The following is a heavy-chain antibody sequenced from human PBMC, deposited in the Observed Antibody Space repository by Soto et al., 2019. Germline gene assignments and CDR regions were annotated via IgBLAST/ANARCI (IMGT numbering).Heavy chain of an antibody. Sequence: GGSLRLSCAASGFTFSSYAMSWLRQAPGKGLEWVSAISGSGGSTYYADSVKGRFTISRDNSKNTLYLQMNSLRAEDTAVYYCAKEGYCSGGSCYDAFDIWGQGTMVTVSS. J-gene: IGHJ3*02. CDR2: ISGSGGST. D-gene: IGHD2-15*01. V-gene: IGHV3-23*01. CDR3: AKEGYCSGGSCYDAFDI. CDR1: GFTFSSYA.